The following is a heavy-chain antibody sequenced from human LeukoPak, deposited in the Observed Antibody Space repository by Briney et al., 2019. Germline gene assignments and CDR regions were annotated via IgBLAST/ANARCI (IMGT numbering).Heavy chain of an antibody. D-gene: IGHD2-15*01. CDR3: AGLNSAANFLDY. Sequence: GASVKVSCKASGYTFSSYDITWVRQAPGQGLDWMGWITPYNGNTDYVQKVQGRVTMTADTSTSTAYMKLRSLISDDTAVYYCAGLNSAANFLDYWGQGTLVTVSS. J-gene: IGHJ4*02. V-gene: IGHV1-18*01. CDR1: GYTFSSYD. CDR2: ITPYNGNT.